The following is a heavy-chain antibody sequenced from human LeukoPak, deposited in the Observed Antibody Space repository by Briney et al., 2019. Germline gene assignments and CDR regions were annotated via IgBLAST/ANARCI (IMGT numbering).Heavy chain of an antibody. D-gene: IGHD3-22*01. V-gene: IGHV4-59*08. CDR3: ARPYYYDSRIDP. CDR1: GGSISSYY. Sequence: SETLSLTCKVSGGSISSYYWTWIRQSPGKGLEWIAYMYYSGSTYYNPSLKSRVTMSAATSKNQFSLKLSSVTAADTAVYYCARPYYYDSRIDPWGQGTLVTVSS. CDR2: MYYSGST. J-gene: IGHJ5*02.